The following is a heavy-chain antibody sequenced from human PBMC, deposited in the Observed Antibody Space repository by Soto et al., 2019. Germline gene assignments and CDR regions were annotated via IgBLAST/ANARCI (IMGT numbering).Heavy chain of an antibody. CDR1: GGSISSYY. CDR3: ARQYGGSYADY. CDR2: IYYSGST. V-gene: IGHV4-59*08. Sequence: ETLSLTCTVSGGSISSYYWSWIRQPPGKGLEWIGYIYYSGSTNYNPSLKSRVTISVDTSKNQFSLKLSSVTAADTAVYYCARQYGGSYADYWGQGTLVTVS. D-gene: IGHD1-26*01. J-gene: IGHJ4*02.